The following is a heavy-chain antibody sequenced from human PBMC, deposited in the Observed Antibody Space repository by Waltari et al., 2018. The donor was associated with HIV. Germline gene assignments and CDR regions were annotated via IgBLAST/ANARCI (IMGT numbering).Heavy chain of an antibody. Sequence: QVQLQESGPGLVKPSETVSLTCTVSGGSISSYYWTWIRQPPGKGLECIGYIYYIGSTNYNPSLKSRVTISVDTSKNQFSLKLSSVTAADTAVYYCARVSSGGGGGNRYFDYWGQGALVTVSS. CDR1: GGSISSYY. V-gene: IGHV4-59*01. D-gene: IGHD2-15*01. CDR3: ARVSSGGGGGNRYFDY. CDR2: IYYIGST. J-gene: IGHJ4*02.